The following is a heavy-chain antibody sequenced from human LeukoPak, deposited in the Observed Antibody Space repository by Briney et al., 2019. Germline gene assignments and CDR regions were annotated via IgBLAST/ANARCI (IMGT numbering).Heavy chain of an antibody. CDR3: ARRPDGTSHFDY. CDR1: GGSIRSYF. Sequence: SETLSLTCTVSGGSIRSYFWSWIRQPPGKGLEWIGYVYYSGSTNYNPSLKSRVTISVDTSKKQFSLKLSSVTAADTAVYYCARRPDGTSHFDYWGQGTLVTVSP. V-gene: IGHV4-59*08. CDR2: VYYSGST. D-gene: IGHD6-6*01. J-gene: IGHJ4*02.